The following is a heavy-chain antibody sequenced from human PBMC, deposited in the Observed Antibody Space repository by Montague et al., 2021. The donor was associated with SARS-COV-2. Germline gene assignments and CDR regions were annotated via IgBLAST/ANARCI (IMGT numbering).Heavy chain of an antibody. J-gene: IGHJ2*01. CDR3: ARLGLLPYYFDV. CDR1: HFSITSYY. D-gene: IGHD3/OR15-3a*01. Sequence: SETLSLTCTVSHFSITSYYWSWVRQPPGKGLEWIGNVYYNGNAYYNSSLKSRVTMSADTSKNQFSLRVTSVTAADTAMYYCARLGLLPYYFDVWGRGALVIVSS. CDR2: VYYNGNA. V-gene: IGHV4-59*08.